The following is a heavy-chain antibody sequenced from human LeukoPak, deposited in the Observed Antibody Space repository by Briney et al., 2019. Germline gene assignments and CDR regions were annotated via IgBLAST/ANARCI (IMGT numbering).Heavy chain of an antibody. J-gene: IGHJ4*02. CDR3: AKSTVFERWLKDY. CDR2: ISASGSST. D-gene: IGHD5-24*01. V-gene: IGHV3-23*01. Sequence: GASMTLSCAASASTFSSYAMSWVRQPPEKVLEWVSAISASGSSTYYADSGKGRFTIPRDNSKNPLWLQMNNLRADDTAVYYCAKSTVFERWLKDYWGQGTLVTVCS. CDR1: ASTFSSYA.